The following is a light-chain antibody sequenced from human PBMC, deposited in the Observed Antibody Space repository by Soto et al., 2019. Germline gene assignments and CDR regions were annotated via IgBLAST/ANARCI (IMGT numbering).Light chain of an antibody. CDR1: QGISNY. CDR3: QQCDSLPLT. J-gene: IGKJ4*01. Sequence: DIQMTQSPPSLSASVGDRVTITCQATQGISNYLSWYQQRPGRAPKLLVYDASTLEPGVPSRFSGSGSGTDFTFNITSLQPEDVATYYCQQCDSLPLTFGGGTKVDIK. CDR2: DAS. V-gene: IGKV1-33*01.